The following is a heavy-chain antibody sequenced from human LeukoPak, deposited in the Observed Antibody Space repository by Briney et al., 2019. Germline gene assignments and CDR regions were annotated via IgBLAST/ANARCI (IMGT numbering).Heavy chain of an antibody. CDR2: ISYDGSNK. CDR1: GFTFSSYA. V-gene: IGHV3-30-3*01. CDR3: ARDNYFDY. J-gene: IGHJ4*02. Sequence: PGGSLRLSCAASGFTFSSYAMHWVRQAPGKGLEWVAVISYDGSNKYYADSVKGRFTISRDNSKNTLYLQMNNLRAEDTAVYYCARDNYFDYWGQGTLVTVSS.